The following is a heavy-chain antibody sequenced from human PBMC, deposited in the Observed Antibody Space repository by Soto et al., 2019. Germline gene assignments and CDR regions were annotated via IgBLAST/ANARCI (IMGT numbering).Heavy chain of an antibody. Sequence: PGGSLRLSCAASGFTFRDYYMTWLRQAPGKGLEWVSYISPDGGNVYYADSVKGRFTISRDNAKNSLYLQMNSLRAEDTAVYYCARDRRELHYYYYGMDVWGQGTTVTVSS. CDR2: ISPDGGNV. CDR1: GFTFRDYY. V-gene: IGHV3-11*04. CDR3: ARDRRELHYYYYGMDV. J-gene: IGHJ6*02. D-gene: IGHD1-26*01.